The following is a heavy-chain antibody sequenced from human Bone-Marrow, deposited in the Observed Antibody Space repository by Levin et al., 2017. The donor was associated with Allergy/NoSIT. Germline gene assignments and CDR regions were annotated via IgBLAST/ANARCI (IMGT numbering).Heavy chain of an antibody. CDR2: INPKSGDA. V-gene: IGHV1-2*02. D-gene: IGHD2-21*02. Sequence: ASVKVSCKASGYTFTVYNMHWVRQAPGQGLEWMGWINPKSGDASYAQDFQGRVSMTSDTSMSTAYMELSRLRPGDTAVYYCATSCCGGHCSPLDFWGQGTLVTVSS. CDR1: GYTFTVYN. J-gene: IGHJ4*02. CDR3: ATSCCGGHCSPLDF.